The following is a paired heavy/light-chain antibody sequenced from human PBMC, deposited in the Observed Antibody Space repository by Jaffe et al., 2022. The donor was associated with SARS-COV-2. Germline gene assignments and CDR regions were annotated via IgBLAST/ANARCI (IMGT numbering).Light chain of an antibody. V-gene: IGLV3-1*01. Sequence: SYELTQPPSVSVSPGQTASITCSGDKLGDKYACWYQQKPGQSPVLVIYQDSKRPSGIPERFSGSNSGNTATLTISGTQAMDEADYYCQAWDSSTLVFGGGTKLTVL. CDR3: QAWDSSTLV. J-gene: IGLJ2*01. CDR2: QDS. CDR1: KLGDKY.
Heavy chain of an antibody. CDR1: GFTFSSYA. J-gene: IGHJ6*02. V-gene: IGHV3-30-3*01. Sequence: QVQLVESGGGVVQPGRSLRLSCAASGFTFSSYAMHWVRQAPGKGLEWVAVISYDGSNKYYADSVKGRFTISRDNSKNTLYLQMNSLRAEDTAVYYCARDRDIVVVPAITDYYYYGMDVWGQGTTVTVSS. D-gene: IGHD2-2*01. CDR2: ISYDGSNK. CDR3: ARDRDIVVVPAITDYYYYGMDV.